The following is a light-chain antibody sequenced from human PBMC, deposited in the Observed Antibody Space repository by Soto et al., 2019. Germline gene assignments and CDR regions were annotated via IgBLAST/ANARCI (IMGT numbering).Light chain of an antibody. Sequence: QSALTQPASVSGSPGQSMTISCTGTSSDVGGYKYVSWHQLHPGKAPKLIIYEVSNRPSGVSNRFSGSKSGNTASLTISGLQAEDEADYYCSSYSRSTAYAFGTGTKVTVL. CDR1: SSDVGGYKY. CDR3: SSYSRSTAYA. J-gene: IGLJ1*01. CDR2: EVS. V-gene: IGLV2-14*01.